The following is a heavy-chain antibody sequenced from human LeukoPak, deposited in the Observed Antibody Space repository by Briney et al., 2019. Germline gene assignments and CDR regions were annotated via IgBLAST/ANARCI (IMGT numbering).Heavy chain of an antibody. Sequence: GGSLRLSCAASGFTFSRYWMHWVRHAPGKGLVWVSGINSGGSSTSYADSVKGRFTISRDNAKNTLILQMNSLRAEDTAVYYCARGTDGYNFGGQGTLVTVSS. CDR1: GFTFSRYW. CDR2: INSGGSST. CDR3: ARGTDGYNF. D-gene: IGHD5-24*01. V-gene: IGHV3-74*01. J-gene: IGHJ4*02.